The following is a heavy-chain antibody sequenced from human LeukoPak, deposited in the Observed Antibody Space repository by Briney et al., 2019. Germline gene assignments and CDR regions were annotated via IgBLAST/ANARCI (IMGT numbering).Heavy chain of an antibody. Sequence: ASVKVSCKASGYTFTSYDFNWLRQATGQGPEWMGWMNPNSGATGYAQKFQGRVTMTRSASINTAYMELSSLTSEDTAVYYCATAGKQQPNAYYYYYGMDVWGQGTMVTVSS. J-gene: IGHJ6*02. D-gene: IGHD6-13*01. V-gene: IGHV1-8*01. CDR2: MNPNSGAT. CDR1: GYTFTSYD. CDR3: ATAGKQQPNAYYYYYGMDV.